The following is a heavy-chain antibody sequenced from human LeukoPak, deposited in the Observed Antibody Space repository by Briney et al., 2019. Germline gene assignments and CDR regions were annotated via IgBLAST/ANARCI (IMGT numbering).Heavy chain of an antibody. D-gene: IGHD4-17*01. Sequence: SETLSLTCTVSGGSISSYYWSWIRQPPGNGLEWIGYIFYSGNTYYSPSFKSRLSISVDTSKNQFSLRLTSVTAADTALYYCARVYGDTVFDHWGQGTPVTVSS. J-gene: IGHJ5*02. CDR1: GGSISSYY. CDR3: ARVYGDTVFDH. V-gene: IGHV4-30-4*01. CDR2: IFYSGNT.